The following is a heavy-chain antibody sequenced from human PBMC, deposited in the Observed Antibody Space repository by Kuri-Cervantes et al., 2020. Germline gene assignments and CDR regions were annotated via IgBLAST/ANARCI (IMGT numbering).Heavy chain of an antibody. CDR2: ISGSGGST. CDR1: GFTFSSYA. D-gene: IGHD5-18*01. V-gene: IGHV3-23*01. Sequence: GESLKISCAASGFTFSSYAMSWVRQAPGKGLEWVSAISGSGGSTYYVDSVKGRFTISRDNSKNTLYLQMNSLRAEDTAVYYCAKEGYSYGTGAFDIWGQGTMVTVSS. CDR3: AKEGYSYGTGAFDI. J-gene: IGHJ3*02.